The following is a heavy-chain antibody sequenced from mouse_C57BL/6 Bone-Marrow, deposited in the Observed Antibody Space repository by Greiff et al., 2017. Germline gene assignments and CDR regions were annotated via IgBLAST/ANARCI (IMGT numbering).Heavy chain of an antibody. CDR3: ARDWDYFDY. CDR1: GYAFTTYW. D-gene: IGHD4-1*01. Sequence: QVQLQQSGAELVKPGASVKISCKASGYAFTTYWMNWVKQRPGKGLEWIGQIYPGNGDTTYNEKFKGKATLTADKSSSAAYMQLSSLTSEDSAVYCSARDWDYFDYWGQGTTLTVSS. J-gene: IGHJ2*01. CDR2: IYPGNGDT. V-gene: IGHV1-80*01.